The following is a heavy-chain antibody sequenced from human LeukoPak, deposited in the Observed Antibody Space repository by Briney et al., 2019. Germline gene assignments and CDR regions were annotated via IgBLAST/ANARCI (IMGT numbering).Heavy chain of an antibody. CDR2: IYHSGST. V-gene: IGHV4-30-2*01. J-gene: IGHJ6*02. Sequence: SETLSLTCAVSGGSISSGGYSWSWIRQPPGKGLEWIGYIYHSGSTYYNPSLKSRVTISVDRSKNQFSLKLSSVTAADTAVYYCASLILERRTNYGMDVWGQGTTVTVSS. CDR1: GGSISSGGYS. D-gene: IGHD1-1*01. CDR3: ASLILERRTNYGMDV.